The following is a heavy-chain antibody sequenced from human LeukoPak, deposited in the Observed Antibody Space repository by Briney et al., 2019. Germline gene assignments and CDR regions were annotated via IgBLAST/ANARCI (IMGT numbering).Heavy chain of an antibody. CDR2: IYSGGST. Sequence: GGSLRLSCAASGFTVSSNYMSWVRQAPGKGLEWVSVIYSGGSTYYADSVKGRFTISRDNSKNTLYLQMNSLRAEDTAVYYCARDSGYLTGYYYGMDVWGQGTTVTVSS. D-gene: IGHD5-12*01. CDR3: ARDSGYLTGYYYGMDV. V-gene: IGHV3-53*01. CDR1: GFTVSSNY. J-gene: IGHJ6*02.